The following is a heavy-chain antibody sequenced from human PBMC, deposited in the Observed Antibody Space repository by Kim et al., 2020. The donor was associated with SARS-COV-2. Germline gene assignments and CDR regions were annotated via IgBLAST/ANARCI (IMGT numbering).Heavy chain of an antibody. Sequence: CDSRRTNYNPPIKGRAPISVETSKNQFSLKLSSVTAADTAVYYCAGGFDYWGQGTLVTASS. J-gene: IGHJ4*02. V-gene: IGHV4-59*09. CDR2: CDSRRT. CDR3: AGGFDY.